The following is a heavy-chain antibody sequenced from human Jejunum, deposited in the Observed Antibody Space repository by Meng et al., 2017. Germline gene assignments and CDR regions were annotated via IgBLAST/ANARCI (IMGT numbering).Heavy chain of an antibody. V-gene: IGHV1-3*04. CDR3: ASHTWGLYFFEF. J-gene: IGHJ4*02. Sequence: QGRLEQLGAEVKEPGASVSLSGKASGYTFTDNAVHWVRQAPGQGLEWMGWINTANGDTKYSLKFQERITITRDTFARTAYMGLRSLESEDTAVYYCASHTWGLYFFEFWGQGTLVTVSS. CDR2: INTANGDT. CDR1: GYTFTDNA. D-gene: IGHD1-26*01.